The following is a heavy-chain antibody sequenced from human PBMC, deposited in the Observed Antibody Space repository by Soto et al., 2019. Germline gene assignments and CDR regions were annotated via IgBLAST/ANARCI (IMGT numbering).Heavy chain of an antibody. D-gene: IGHD3-3*01. J-gene: IGHJ4*02. CDR1: GYTFSKYD. CDR3: VRQYYDFWTDFPDFDY. CDR2: ISANSGRA. Sequence: SVKDFCKTSGYTFSKYDISWGRQAPVQGLEWMGLISANSGRANYAQKLQGRVTMTTDTSTSTAYMELRSLRSDDTAVYYCVRQYYDFWTDFPDFDYWGQGTLVTVSS. V-gene: IGHV1-18*01.